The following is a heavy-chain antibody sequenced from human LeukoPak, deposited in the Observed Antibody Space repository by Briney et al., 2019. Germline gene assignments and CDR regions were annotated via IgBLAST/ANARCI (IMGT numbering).Heavy chain of an antibody. J-gene: IGHJ4*02. CDR3: AKDREFATVTPPNY. D-gene: IGHD4-17*01. CDR2: ISYDGSNK. Sequence: PGRSLRLSCAASGFTFSSYGMHWVRQAPGKGLEWVAVISYDGSNKYYADSVKGRFTISRDNSKNTLYLQMNSLRAEDTAVYYCAKDREFATVTPPNYWGQGTLVTVSS. V-gene: IGHV3-30*18. CDR1: GFTFSSYG.